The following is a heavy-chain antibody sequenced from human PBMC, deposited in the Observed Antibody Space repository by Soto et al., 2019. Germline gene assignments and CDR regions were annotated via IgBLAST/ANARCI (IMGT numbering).Heavy chain of an antibody. Sequence: SQTLSLTCAISGDSVSSNSAAWNWIRQSPSRGLEWLGRTYYRSKWYNDYAVSVKSRITINPDTSKNQFSLQLNSVTPEDTAVCYCARVFSVPAALSSYYYGMDVWGQGTTVTVSS. CDR1: GDSVSSNSAA. D-gene: IGHD2-2*01. J-gene: IGHJ6*02. V-gene: IGHV6-1*01. CDR3: ARVFSVPAALSSYYYGMDV. CDR2: TYYRSKWYN.